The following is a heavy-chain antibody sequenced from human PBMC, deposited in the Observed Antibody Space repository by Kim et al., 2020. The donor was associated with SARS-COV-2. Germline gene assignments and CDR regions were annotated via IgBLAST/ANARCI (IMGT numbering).Heavy chain of an antibody. Sequence: SQTLSLTSAISGDSVSSNSAAWNWIRQSPSRGLEWLGRTYYRSKWYNDYAVSVKSRITINPDTSKNQFSLQLNSVTPEDTAVYYCARGLAMVRGARWFDPWGQGTLVTVSS. V-gene: IGHV6-1*01. CDR2: TYYRSKWYN. CDR1: GDSVSSNSAA. CDR3: ARGLAMVRGARWFDP. D-gene: IGHD3-10*01. J-gene: IGHJ5*02.